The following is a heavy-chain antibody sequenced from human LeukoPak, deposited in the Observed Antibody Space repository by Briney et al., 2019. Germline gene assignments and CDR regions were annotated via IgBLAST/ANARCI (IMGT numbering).Heavy chain of an antibody. CDR2: IIPILGIA. J-gene: IGHJ4*02. V-gene: IGHV1-69*02. CDR3: ARVPYYYDSSGYPPL. D-gene: IGHD3-22*01. CDR1: GGTFSSYT. Sequence: SVKVSCKASGGTFSSYTISWVQQAPGQGLEWMGRIIPILGIANYAQKFQGRVTITADKSTSTAYVELSSLRSEDTAVYYCARVPYYYDSSGYPPLWGQGTLVTVSS.